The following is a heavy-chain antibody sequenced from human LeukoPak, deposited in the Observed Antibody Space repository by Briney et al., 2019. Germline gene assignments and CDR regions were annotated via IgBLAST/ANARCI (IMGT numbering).Heavy chain of an antibody. V-gene: IGHV3-23*01. CDR2: ISGSGGST. CDR1: GFTFSSYA. Sequence: GGSLRLSCAASGFTFSSYAMSWVRQAPGKGLEWVSAISGSGGSTYYADSVKGRFTISRDNSKNTLYLQMNSLRAEDTAVYYCAKGPDFWSGYYPNWFDPWGQGTLVTVSS. CDR3: AKGPDFWSGYYPNWFDP. D-gene: IGHD3-3*01. J-gene: IGHJ5*02.